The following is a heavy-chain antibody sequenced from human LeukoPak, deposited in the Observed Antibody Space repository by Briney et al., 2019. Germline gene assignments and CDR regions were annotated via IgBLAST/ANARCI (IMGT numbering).Heavy chain of an antibody. V-gene: IGHV3-33*01. D-gene: IGHD3-22*01. Sequence: GGSLRLSCAASGFTFSSYGMHWVRQAAGKGLEWVAVIWYDGSNKYYADSVKGRFTISRDNSKNTLYLQMNSLRDEDTAVYYCARELYYDSIRGLDYWGQGTLVTVSS. CDR1: GFTFSSYG. CDR2: IWYDGSNK. CDR3: ARELYYDSIRGLDY. J-gene: IGHJ4*02.